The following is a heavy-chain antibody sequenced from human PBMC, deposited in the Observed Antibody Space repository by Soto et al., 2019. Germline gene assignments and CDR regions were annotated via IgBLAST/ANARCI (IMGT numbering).Heavy chain of an antibody. D-gene: IGHD2-2*02. CDR2: ISGSGGST. Sequence: EVQLLESGGGLVQPGGSLRLSCAASGFTFSSYAMSWVRQAPGKGLEWVSAISGSGGSTYYADSVKGRFTISRDNSKNTLYLQMNSLRAEDTAVYYCAKGGYCSSTSCYNFDYWGHGTLVTVSS. J-gene: IGHJ4*01. V-gene: IGHV3-23*01. CDR1: GFTFSSYA. CDR3: AKGGYCSSTSCYNFDY.